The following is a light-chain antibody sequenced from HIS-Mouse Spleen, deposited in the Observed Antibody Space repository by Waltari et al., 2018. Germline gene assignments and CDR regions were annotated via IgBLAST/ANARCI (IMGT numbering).Light chain of an antibody. CDR2: GAS. J-gene: IGKJ1*01. V-gene: IGKV3-20*01. CDR1: QSVSRSY. CDR3: QQYGSSPRT. Sequence: DIVLTQSPGTLSLPPGERATLPCRASQSVSRSYLAWYQQKPGQAPRLLIYGASSRATGIPDRFSGSGSGTDFTLTISRLEPEDFAVYYCQQYGSSPRTFGQGTKVEIK.